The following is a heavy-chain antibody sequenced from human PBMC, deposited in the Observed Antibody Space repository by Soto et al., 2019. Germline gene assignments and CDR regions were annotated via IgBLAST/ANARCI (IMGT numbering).Heavy chain of an antibody. CDR1: GFTFSSYG. Sequence: QVQLVESGGGVVQPGRSLRLSCAASGFTFSSYGMHWVRQAPGKGLEWVAVISYDGSNKYYADSVKGRFTISRDNSKNALYLKMNSLRAEDTAVYYCAKDQEQYAFLLDYWGQGTLVTVSS. CDR3: AKDQEQYAFLLDY. CDR2: ISYDGSNK. D-gene: IGHD6-19*01. J-gene: IGHJ4*02. V-gene: IGHV3-30*18.